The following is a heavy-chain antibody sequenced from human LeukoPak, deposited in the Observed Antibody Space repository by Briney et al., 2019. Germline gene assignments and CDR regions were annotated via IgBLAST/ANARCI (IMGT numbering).Heavy chain of an antibody. D-gene: IGHD6-19*01. CDR2: IYYTGRT. J-gene: IGHJ1*01. CDR1: GGAISSYY. Sequence: PSETLSLTCTVSGGAISSYYWSWIRQPPGKGLEWIGHIYYTGRTNYNPSLKSRVTISVDTSKNQFSLKLSSVAAADTAVYYCARRGWYERYYFQHWGQGTLVTVSS. V-gene: IGHV4-59*12. CDR3: ARRGWYERYYFQH.